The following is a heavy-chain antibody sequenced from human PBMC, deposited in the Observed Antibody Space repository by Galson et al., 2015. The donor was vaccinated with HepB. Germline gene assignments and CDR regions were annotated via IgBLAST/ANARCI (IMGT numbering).Heavy chain of an antibody. J-gene: IGHJ3*01. CDR3: AKDSLRDYFASGTLWAFDV. CDR1: GFTFSSYA. V-gene: IGHV3-23*01. D-gene: IGHD3-10*01. Sequence: SLRLSCAASGFTFSSYAMSWVRQAPGKGLEWVSSISGSGGTTYYADSVKGRFTISRDNFKNALYLQISSLRAEDTAVYYCAKDSLRDYFASGTLWAFDVWGQGTMVTVSS. CDR2: ISGSGGTT.